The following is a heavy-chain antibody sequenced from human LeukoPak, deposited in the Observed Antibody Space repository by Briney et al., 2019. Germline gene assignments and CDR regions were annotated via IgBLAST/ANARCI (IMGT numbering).Heavy chain of an antibody. Sequence: ASVKVPCKVSGYTLTELSIQWVRQGPGKGLEWMGGFDPEDGESIYAQKFQGRVTMTEDTSTDTAYMELRSLTSEDTAVYYCATDPGTSGYSWGQGTLVTV. V-gene: IGHV1-24*01. CDR2: FDPEDGES. CDR3: ATDPGTSGYS. J-gene: IGHJ5*02. D-gene: IGHD3-22*01. CDR1: GYTLTELS.